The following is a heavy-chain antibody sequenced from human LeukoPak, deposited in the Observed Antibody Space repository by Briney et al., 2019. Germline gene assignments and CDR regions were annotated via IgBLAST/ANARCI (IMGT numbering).Heavy chain of an antibody. J-gene: IGHJ5*02. CDR2: INHSGST. D-gene: IGHD6-13*01. CDR1: GGSFSGYY. V-gene: IGHV4-34*01. Sequence: PSDTLSLTCAVYGGSFSGYYWSWIRQPPGKGLEWIGEINHSGSTNYNPSLKSRVTISVDTSKNQFSLKLSSVTAADTAVYYCARGLSYSTRNWFDPWGQGTLVTVSS. CDR3: ARGLSYSTRNWFDP.